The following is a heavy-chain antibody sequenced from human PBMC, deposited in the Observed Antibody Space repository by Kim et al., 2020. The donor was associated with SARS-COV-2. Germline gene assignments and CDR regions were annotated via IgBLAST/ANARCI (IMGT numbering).Heavy chain of an antibody. CDR1: GGTFSSYT. J-gene: IGHJ4*02. D-gene: IGHD3-10*01. V-gene: IGHV1-69*02. CDR2: IIPILGIA. Sequence: SVKVSCKASGGTFSSYTISWVRQAPGQGLEWMGRIIPILGIANYAQKFQGRVTITADKSTSTAYMELSSLRSEDTAVYYCALSSPEWFGELPYWGQGTLVTVSS. CDR3: ALSSPEWFGELPY.